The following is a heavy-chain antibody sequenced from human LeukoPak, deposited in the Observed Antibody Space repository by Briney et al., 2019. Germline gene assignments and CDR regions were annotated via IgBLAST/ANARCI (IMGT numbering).Heavy chain of an antibody. D-gene: IGHD3-3*01. CDR1: GYTFTSYY. V-gene: IGHV1-46*03. Sequence: GASVKVSCKASGYTFTSYYMHWVRQAPGQGLEWMGIINPSGGSTSYAQKFQGRVTMTRDTSTSTVYMELSSLRSEDTAVYYCARSSYYDFWSGQPYYYYYMDVWGKGTTVTVSS. CDR2: INPSGGST. CDR3: ARSSYYDFWSGQPYYYYYMDV. J-gene: IGHJ6*03.